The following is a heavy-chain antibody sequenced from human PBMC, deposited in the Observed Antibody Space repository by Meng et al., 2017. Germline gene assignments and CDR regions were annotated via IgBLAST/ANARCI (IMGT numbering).Heavy chain of an antibody. CDR3: ASNVGYCSGGSCPSVLT. D-gene: IGHD2-15*01. CDR2: INTNTGNP. CDR1: GYTFTSYA. V-gene: IGHV7-4-1*02. J-gene: IGHJ5*02. Sequence: ASVKVSRKASGYTFTSYAMNWVRQAPGQGLEWMGWINTNTGNPTNAQGFTGRFVFSLDTSVSTAYLQISSLKAEDTAVYYCASNVGYCSGGSCPSVLTWGQGTLVTVSS.